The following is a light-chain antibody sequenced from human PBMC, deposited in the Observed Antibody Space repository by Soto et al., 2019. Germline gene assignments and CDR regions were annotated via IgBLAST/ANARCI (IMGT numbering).Light chain of an antibody. V-gene: IGLV2-14*01. Sequence: QSALTQPASVSGSPGQSITISCTGTSSDVGGYNYVSWYQQHPGKAPKLMIYEVNNRPSGVSNRFSGSKSGNTASLTISGLQAEDEADYYCSSYSRSSSYVFGTGPKLTVL. CDR3: SSYSRSSSYV. CDR2: EVN. J-gene: IGLJ1*01. CDR1: SSDVGGYNY.